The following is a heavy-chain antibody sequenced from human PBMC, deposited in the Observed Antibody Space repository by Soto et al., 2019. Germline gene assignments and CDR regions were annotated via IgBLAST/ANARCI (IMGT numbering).Heavy chain of an antibody. CDR2: LTGSSSNI. CDR1: GFSFRNYA. V-gene: IGHV3-23*01. J-gene: IGHJ4*02. CDR3: ANGRATYGLLTHDY. D-gene: IGHD3-10*01. Sequence: LRLSCAASGFSFRNYAMSWVRQAPGKGLEWTSTLTGSSSNIYYADSVKGRFAISRDNSRNTLYLQMNSLTAEDTAVYYCANGRATYGLLTHDYWGQGTLVTVSS.